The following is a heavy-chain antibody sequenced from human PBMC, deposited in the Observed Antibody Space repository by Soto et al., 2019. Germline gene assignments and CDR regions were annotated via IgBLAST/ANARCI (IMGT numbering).Heavy chain of an antibody. CDR1: GGSISSGDYY. CDR2: IYYSGST. V-gene: IGHV4-30-4*01. CDR3: AREGRDYYDSSGYPEYLQH. D-gene: IGHD3-22*01. Sequence: SETLSLTCTVSGGSISSGDYYWSWIRQPPGKGLEWIGYIYYSGSTYYNPSLKSRVTISVDTSKNQFSLKLSSVTAADTAVYYCAREGRDYYDSSGYPEYLQHWGQGTLVTVYS. J-gene: IGHJ1*01.